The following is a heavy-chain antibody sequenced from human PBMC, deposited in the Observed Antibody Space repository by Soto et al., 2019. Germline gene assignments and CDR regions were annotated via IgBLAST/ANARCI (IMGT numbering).Heavy chain of an antibody. CDR1: GFTFSSSE. Sequence: EVQLVESGGGLVQPGGSLRLSCAASGFTFSSSEMYWVRQAPGKGLEWISYIHPGGQTIFYAEAVKGRFTISRDNAKHSVYQTMNSLRAEDTAVYYCARRGSRWGRGTKVTVSS. V-gene: IGHV3-48*03. CDR2: IHPGGQTI. CDR3: ARRGSR. D-gene: IGHD2-15*01. J-gene: IGHJ3*01.